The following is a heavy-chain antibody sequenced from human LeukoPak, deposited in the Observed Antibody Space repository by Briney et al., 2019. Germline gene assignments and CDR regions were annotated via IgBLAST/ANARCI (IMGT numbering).Heavy chain of an antibody. V-gene: IGHV1-58*01. J-gene: IGHJ5*02. D-gene: IGHD3-22*01. CDR3: AADPNYDSSGYYLNWFDP. CDR1: GFTFTSSA. CDR2: IVVGSGNA. Sequence: GTSVKVSCNASGFTFTSSAVQWVRQARGQRLKWIGWIVVGSGNANYAQKFQERVTITRDMSTSTAYMELSSLRSEDTAVYYCAADPNYDSSGYYLNWFDPWGQGTLVTVSS.